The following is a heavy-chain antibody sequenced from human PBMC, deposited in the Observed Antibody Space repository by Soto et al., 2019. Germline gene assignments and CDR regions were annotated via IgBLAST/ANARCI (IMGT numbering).Heavy chain of an antibody. V-gene: IGHV4-4*07. CDR1: GGSMSGYY. CDR2: VYTSETT. J-gene: IGHJ6*02. Sequence: QVQLQESGPGLVKPSETLSLTCTVSGGSMSGYYWSWIRQSAGTGLEWIGRVYTSETTYYNPSLKSRVTMSLDTSKNQFSLNLYSLTAADTAVYYCEGNIAAAGRRYYGMDVWGQGTTVTVSS. CDR3: EGNIAAAGRRYYGMDV. D-gene: IGHD6-13*01.